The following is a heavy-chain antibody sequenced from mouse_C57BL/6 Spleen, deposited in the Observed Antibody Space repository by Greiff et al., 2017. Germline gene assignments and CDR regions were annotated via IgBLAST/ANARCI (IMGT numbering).Heavy chain of an antibody. CDR3: ARGGHLDD. Sequence: VQLQQSGPELVKPGASVKISCKASGYAFSSSWMNWVKQRPGKGLEWIGRIYPGDGDTNYNGKFKGKATLTADKSSSTAYMQLSSLTSEDSAVYFCARGGHLDDWGKGTTLTVSS. J-gene: IGHJ2*01. CDR1: GYAFSSSW. CDR2: IYPGDGDT. D-gene: IGHD3-1*01. V-gene: IGHV1-82*01.